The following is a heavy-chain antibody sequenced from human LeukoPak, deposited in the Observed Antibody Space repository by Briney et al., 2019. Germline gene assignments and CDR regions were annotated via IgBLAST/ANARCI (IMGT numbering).Heavy chain of an antibody. CDR2: IRYDGSNK. J-gene: IGHJ4*02. CDR1: GFTFSSYG. D-gene: IGHD6-19*01. CDR3: AKDWSNSGWYFDY. Sequence: PGGSLRLSCAASGFTFSSYGMHWVRQAPGKGLEWGAFIRYDGSNKYYADSVKGRFTISRDNSKNTLYLQVNSLRAEDTAVYYCAKDWSNSGWYFDYWGQGTLVTVSS. V-gene: IGHV3-30*02.